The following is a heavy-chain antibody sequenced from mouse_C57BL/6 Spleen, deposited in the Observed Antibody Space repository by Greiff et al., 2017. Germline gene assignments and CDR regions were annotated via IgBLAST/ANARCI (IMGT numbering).Heavy chain of an antibody. CDR2: INPNNGGT. V-gene: IGHV1-26*01. CDR3: SRRIYYGYAFDY. D-gene: IGHD2-2*01. CDR1: GYTFTDYY. Sequence: VQLQQSGPELVKPGASVKISCKASGYTFTDYYMNWVKQSHGKSLEWIGDINPNNGGTSYNQKFKGKATLTVDKSSSTAYMELRSLTSEDSAVYYCSRRIYYGYAFDYWGHGTTLTVSS. J-gene: IGHJ2*01.